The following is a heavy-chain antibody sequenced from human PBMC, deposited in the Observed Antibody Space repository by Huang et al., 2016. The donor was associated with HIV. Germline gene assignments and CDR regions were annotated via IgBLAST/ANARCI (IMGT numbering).Heavy chain of an antibody. J-gene: IGHJ3*02. D-gene: IGHD2-21*01. CDR1: GYTLTELS. CDR3: AAGYDTYYDI. Sequence: QVQLVQSGAEVKKPGASVKVSCKVSGYTLTELSIHWVRQAPGKGLEWMGGIAPEYGETIYSQNFQGRVTMTEDTSTDTAYMELHSLRPEDTAVYYCAAGYDTYYDIWGQGTMVIASS. CDR2: IAPEYGET. V-gene: IGHV1-24*01.